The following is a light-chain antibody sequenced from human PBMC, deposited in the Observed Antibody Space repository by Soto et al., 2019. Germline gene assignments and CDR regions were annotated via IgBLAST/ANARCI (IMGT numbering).Light chain of an antibody. V-gene: IGLV2-14*01. CDR1: SSDIGVFNY. J-gene: IGLJ1*01. CDR3: SSYTPASFYI. Sequence: QSALTQPASVSGSPGQSITISRTGSSSDIGVFNYVAWYQQHPGKAPKLIIHGVTNRPLAVSSRFSGSKSDYTASLAISGHQAEDEADYYCSSYTPASFYIFATGTKVT. CDR2: GVT.